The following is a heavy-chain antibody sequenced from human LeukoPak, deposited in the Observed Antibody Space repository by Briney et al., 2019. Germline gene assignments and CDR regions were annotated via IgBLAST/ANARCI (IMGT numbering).Heavy chain of an antibody. J-gene: IGHJ4*02. CDR2: INHSGST. V-gene: IGHV4-34*01. CDR3: ARTVGYFDY. CDR1: GGSFSGYY. D-gene: IGHD2-15*01. Sequence: KPSETLSLTCAVYGGSFSGYYWSWIRQPPGKGLEWIGEINHSGSTNYNPSLKSRVTISVDTSKNQFSLKLISVTAADTAVYYCARTVGYFDYWGQGTLVTVSS.